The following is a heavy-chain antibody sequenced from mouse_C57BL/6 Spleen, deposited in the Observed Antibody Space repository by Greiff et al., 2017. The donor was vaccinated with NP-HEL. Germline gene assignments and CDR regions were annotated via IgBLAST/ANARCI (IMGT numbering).Heavy chain of an antibody. D-gene: IGHD1-2*01. V-gene: IGHV1-64*01. Sequence: QVQLQQPGAELVKPGASVKLSCKASGYTFTSYWMHWVKQRPGQGLEWIGMIHPNSGSTNYNEKFKSKATLTVDKSSSTAYMQLSSLTPEDSAVYDCARSRGAVITYYATDYWGQGTSVTVSS. CDR1: GYTFTSYW. CDR2: IHPNSGST. CDR3: ARSRGAVITYYATDY. J-gene: IGHJ4*01.